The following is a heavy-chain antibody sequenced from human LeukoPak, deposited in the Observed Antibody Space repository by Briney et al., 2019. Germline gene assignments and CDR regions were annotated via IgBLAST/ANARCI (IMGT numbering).Heavy chain of an antibody. CDR2: ISYDGSNK. CDR1: GFTFSSYG. V-gene: IGHV3-30*18. D-gene: IGHD1-26*01. CDR3: AKDRRSGSYCPDY. Sequence: GRSLRLSCAASGFTFSSYGMHWVRQAPGKGLEWVAVISYDGSNKYYADSVKGRFTISRDNSKNTLYLQMNSLRAEDTAVYYCAKDRRSGSYCPDYWGQGTLVTVSS. J-gene: IGHJ4*02.